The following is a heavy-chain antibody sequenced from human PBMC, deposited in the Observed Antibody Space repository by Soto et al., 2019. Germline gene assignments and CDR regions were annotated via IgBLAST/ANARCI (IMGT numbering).Heavy chain of an antibody. J-gene: IGHJ4*02. CDR3: ARESATSSAFDY. D-gene: IGHD5-12*01. CDR2: IIPIFGTA. V-gene: IGHV1-69*06. CDR1: GGTFSSYA. Sequence: SVKVSCKASGGTFSSYAIRWVRQAPGQGLEWMGGIIPIFGTANYAQKFQGRVTITADKSTSTAYMELSSLRSEDTAVYYCARESATSSAFDYWGQGTLVTVSS.